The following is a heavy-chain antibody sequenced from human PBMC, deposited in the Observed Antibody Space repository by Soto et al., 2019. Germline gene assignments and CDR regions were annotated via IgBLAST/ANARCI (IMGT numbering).Heavy chain of an antibody. V-gene: IGHV3-23*01. J-gene: IGHJ4*02. CDR1: GFTFSSYA. Sequence: EVQLLESGGGLVQPGGSLRLSCAASGFTFSSYAMSWVRQAPGKGLEWVSAISGSGGSTYYADSVKGRFTISRDNSKNTLYLQMNSLRAEETAVYYCAKDRVTSSNWYGFSDYWGQGTLVTVSS. D-gene: IGHD6-13*01. CDR2: ISGSGGST. CDR3: AKDRVTSSNWYGFSDY.